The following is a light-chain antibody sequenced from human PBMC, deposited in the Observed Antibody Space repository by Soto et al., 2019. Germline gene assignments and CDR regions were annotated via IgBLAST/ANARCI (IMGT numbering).Light chain of an antibody. J-gene: IGKJ2*01. Sequence: IHMTQSPSSLSASVGYRITVTCRASQRITTYVNWYQLKPGEAPKLLISTSGTLQRGVPSRFSGSGSGTDFTLTISGLQPADVATYFCQQTYSTPYTFGQGTRLEI. CDR1: QRITTY. CDR2: TSG. CDR3: QQTYSTPYT. V-gene: IGKV1-39*01.